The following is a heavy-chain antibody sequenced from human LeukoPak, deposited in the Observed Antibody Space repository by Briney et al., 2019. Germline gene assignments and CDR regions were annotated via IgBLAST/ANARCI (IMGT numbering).Heavy chain of an antibody. Sequence: SETLSLTCAVYGGSSSGYYWSWIRQPPGKGLEWIGEINHSGSTNYNPSLKSRVTISVDTSKNQFSLKLSSVTAADTAVYYCARGTIAAAPPPLDYWGQGTLVTVSS. CDR2: INHSGST. D-gene: IGHD6-13*01. CDR3: ARGTIAAAPPPLDY. CDR1: GGSSSGYY. V-gene: IGHV4-34*01. J-gene: IGHJ4*02.